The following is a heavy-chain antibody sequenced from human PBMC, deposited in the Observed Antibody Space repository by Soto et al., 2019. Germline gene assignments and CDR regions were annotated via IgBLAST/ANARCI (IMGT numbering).Heavy chain of an antibody. Sequence: GGSLRLSCAASGFSFSSFAMNWVRQAPGKGLEWVSIISGSADSTFYVDSVKGRFTTSRDNSKSTLYLQINSLRAEDTAVYYCAKTRGAMIYAISVYGMDVWGQGTTVTVSS. CDR3: AKTRGAMIYAISVYGMDV. J-gene: IGHJ6*02. CDR1: GFSFSSFA. D-gene: IGHD2-8*01. CDR2: ISGSADST. V-gene: IGHV3-23*01.